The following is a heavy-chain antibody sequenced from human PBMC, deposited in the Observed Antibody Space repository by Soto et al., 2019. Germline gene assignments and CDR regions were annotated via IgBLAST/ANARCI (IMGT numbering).Heavy chain of an antibody. D-gene: IGHD6-13*01. V-gene: IGHV3-23*01. CDR2: ITGIVGNT. CDR1: GFTYSNYA. Sequence: EVQVLESVGGLVQPGGSLRLSCAASGFTYSNYAMSWVRQSPGKGLEWVSTITGIVGNTYYADSVKGRFTISRDNSKNTLFLQMNSLRAEDTAMYYCAKRSLLPAFDYWGQGTLVTVSS. CDR3: AKRSLLPAFDY. J-gene: IGHJ4*02.